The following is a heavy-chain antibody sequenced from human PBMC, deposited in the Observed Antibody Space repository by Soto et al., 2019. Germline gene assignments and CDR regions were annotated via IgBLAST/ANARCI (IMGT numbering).Heavy chain of an antibody. D-gene: IGHD6-13*01. CDR2: IYPGDSDT. V-gene: IGHV5-51*01. Sequence: GESLKISCKGSGYSFTSYWIGWVRQMPGKGLEWMGIIYPGDSDTRYSPSFQGQVTISADKSISTAYLQWSSLKASDTAMYYCARHVGAAAVSASGLDVWGQVTTVTVSS. CDR1: GYSFTSYW. CDR3: ARHVGAAAVSASGLDV. J-gene: IGHJ6*02.